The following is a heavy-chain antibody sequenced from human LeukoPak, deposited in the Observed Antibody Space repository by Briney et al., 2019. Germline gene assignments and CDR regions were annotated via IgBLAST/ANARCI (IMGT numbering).Heavy chain of an antibody. D-gene: IGHD3-10*01. J-gene: IGHJ4*02. CDR3: ARAAASGLLWFGEPTSGPDY. CDR2: ISYDGSNK. Sequence: PGRSLRLSCAASGFTFSSYAMHWVRQAPGKGLEWVAVISYDGSNKYYADSVKGRFTISRDNSKNTLYLQMNSLRAEDTAVYYCARAAASGLLWFGEPTSGPDYWGQGTLVTVSS. V-gene: IGHV3-30-3*01. CDR1: GFTFSSYA.